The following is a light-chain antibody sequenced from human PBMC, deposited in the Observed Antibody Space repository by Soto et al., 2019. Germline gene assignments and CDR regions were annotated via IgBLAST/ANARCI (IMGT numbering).Light chain of an antibody. CDR3: QQYGGSPLT. CDR1: QSVSSNY. CDR2: GAS. J-gene: IGKJ4*01. Sequence: EIVLTQSPGTLSLSPGESATLSCRASQSVSSNYLAWYQQKPGQAPRLLIYGASSRATGIPDRFSGSGSGTDFTLTINRLEPEDFAVYYCQQYGGSPLTFGGGTKVEIK. V-gene: IGKV3-20*01.